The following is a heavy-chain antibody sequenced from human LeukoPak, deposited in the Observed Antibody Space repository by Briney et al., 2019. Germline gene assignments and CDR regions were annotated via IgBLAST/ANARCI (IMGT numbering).Heavy chain of an antibody. J-gene: IGHJ4*02. Sequence: SETLSLTCSVSGGSISSHYWSWIRQPPGKGLEWIGYICYSGSTKYNPSLKSRVTISVDTSKNQFSLKLSSVTAADTAVYYCAYGSGSYFAPYFEYWGQGTLVTVSS. D-gene: IGHD3-10*01. V-gene: IGHV4-59*11. CDR2: ICYSGST. CDR1: GGSISSHY. CDR3: AYGSGSYFAPYFEY.